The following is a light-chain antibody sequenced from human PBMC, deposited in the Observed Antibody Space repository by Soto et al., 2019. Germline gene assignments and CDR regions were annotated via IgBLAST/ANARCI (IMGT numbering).Light chain of an antibody. CDR1: QSVSSNY. J-gene: IGKJ1*01. CDR2: GAS. V-gene: IGKV3-20*01. CDR3: QQYGSSRWT. Sequence: ENVFTQSPGTLSLSPVERANISCRASQSVSSNYLAWYQQKPGQAPRLLVYGASSRATGIPDRFSGSGSGTDFTLTISRLEPEDFAVYYCQQYGSSRWTFGQGTKVDIK.